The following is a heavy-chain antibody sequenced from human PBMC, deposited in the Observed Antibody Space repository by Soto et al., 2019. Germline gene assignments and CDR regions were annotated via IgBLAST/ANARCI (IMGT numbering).Heavy chain of an antibody. CDR3: AKDLGNYYDSSGYYRGYDAFDI. D-gene: IGHD3-22*01. CDR1: GFTFSSYA. V-gene: IGHV3-23*01. CDR2: ISGSGGST. Sequence: PGGSLRLSCAASGFTFSSYAMSWVRQAPGKGLEWVSAISGSGGSTYYADSVKGRFTISRDNSKNTLYLQMNSLRAEDRAVYYCAKDLGNYYDSSGYYRGYDAFDIWGQGTMVTVSS. J-gene: IGHJ3*02.